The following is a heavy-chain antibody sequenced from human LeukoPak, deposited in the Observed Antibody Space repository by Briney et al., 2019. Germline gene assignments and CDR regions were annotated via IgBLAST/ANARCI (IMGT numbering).Heavy chain of an antibody. CDR2: IYYSGST. Sequence: SETLSLTCTVSGGSISSGGYYWSWIRQHPGKGLEWIGYIYYSGSTYYSPSLKSRVTISVDTSKDQFSLKLSSVTAADTAVYYCARGGYPDYWGQGTLVTVSS. D-gene: IGHD5-18*01. V-gene: IGHV4-31*03. CDR1: GGSISSGGYY. J-gene: IGHJ4*02. CDR3: ARGGYPDY.